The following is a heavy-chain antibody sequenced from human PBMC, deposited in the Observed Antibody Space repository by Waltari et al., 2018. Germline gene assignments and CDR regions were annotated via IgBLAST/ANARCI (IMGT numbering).Heavy chain of an antibody. Sequence: EVQLVESGGGLVQPGGSLSISFAAPGLPFLRNWLPLFLQAPGKGLVCVSRMNGCGGSTSYADSVKGRFTISRDNANNTLYLQMNSLRAEDTAVYYCTRTRYCSTTSCQVDWFDPWGQGTLVTVSS. CDR3: TRTRYCSTTSCQVDWFDP. CDR1: GLPFLRNW. V-gene: IGHV3-74*01. CDR2: MNGCGGST. D-gene: IGHD2-2*01. J-gene: IGHJ5*02.